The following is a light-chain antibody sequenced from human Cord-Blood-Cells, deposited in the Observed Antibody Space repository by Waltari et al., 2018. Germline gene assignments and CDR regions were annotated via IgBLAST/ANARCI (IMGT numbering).Light chain of an antibody. CDR1: QSLLHSNGYNY. CDR2: LGS. J-gene: IGKJ4*01. CDR3: MQALQTPLT. V-gene: IGKV2-28*01. Sequence: DIVMTQSPLSLPVTPGEPASISCRSSQSLLHSNGYNYLDWYLQKPGQPPQLLIYLGSNRASGVPDRVSGSGSGTDFTPKISRVEAEDVGVYYCMQALQTPLTFGGGTKVEIK.